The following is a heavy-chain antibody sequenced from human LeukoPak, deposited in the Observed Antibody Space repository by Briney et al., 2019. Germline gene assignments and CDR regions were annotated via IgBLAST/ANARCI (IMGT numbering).Heavy chain of an antibody. CDR2: IKSKTNGGTT. V-gene: IGHV3-15*01. J-gene: IGHJ4*02. Sequence: GGSLRLSCAVSGFVFSDAWMSWVRQAPGKGLEWVGRIKSKTNGGTTDYAAPVKGRFSISRDDSKDTLFLQMYSLRTEDTGVYYCSTMSAIFGVVIPDYWGQGTLVSVSP. D-gene: IGHD3-3*01. CDR3: STMSAIFGVVIPDY. CDR1: GFVFSDAW.